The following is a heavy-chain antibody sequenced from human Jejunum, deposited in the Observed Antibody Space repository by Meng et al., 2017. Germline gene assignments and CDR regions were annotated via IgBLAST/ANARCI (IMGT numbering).Heavy chain of an antibody. CDR1: GYTFSSQP. J-gene: IGHJ4*02. Sequence: VQLVQSESELKKPGASVKVSCKASGYTFSSQPLNWVRQAPGQGLEWMGIINPSGSSAAYAQSFQGRLTMTRDTSTSTLHMELTSLQFEDTAMYYCARDNWGPDYWGQGTLVTVSS. CDR2: INPSGSSA. CDR3: ARDNWGPDY. D-gene: IGHD7-27*01. V-gene: IGHV1-46*01.